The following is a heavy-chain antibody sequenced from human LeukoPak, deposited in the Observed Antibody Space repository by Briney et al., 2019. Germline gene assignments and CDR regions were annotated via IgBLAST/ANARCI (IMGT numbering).Heavy chain of an antibody. D-gene: IGHD2-2*01. J-gene: IGHJ3*02. CDR3: ARTALTLYPPAPGAFDI. Sequence: SETLSLTCTVSGGSISSGDYYWSWIRQPPGKGLEWIGYIYYSGSTYYNPSLKSRVTISVDTSKNQFSLKLSSVTAADTAVYYCARTALTLYPPAPGAFDIRGQGTMVTVSS. CDR1: GGSISSGDYY. V-gene: IGHV4-30-4*02. CDR2: IYYSGST.